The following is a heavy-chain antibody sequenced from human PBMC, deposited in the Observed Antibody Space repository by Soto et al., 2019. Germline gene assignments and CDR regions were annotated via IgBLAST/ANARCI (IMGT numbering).Heavy chain of an antibody. Sequence: QIQLMQSGADVKKPGTSMKVSCKVSGNTFSSFGVSWVRQAPGQGLEWMGWISVYDGNTNYAQKFQRRVILTTDTSTITVSMELRSLTSDDTAVYYCATADARLSAINLAYWGQGTLVAVSS. CDR1: GNTFSSFG. CDR2: ISVYDGNT. CDR3: ATADARLSAINLAY. D-gene: IGHD2-21*02. V-gene: IGHV1-18*01. J-gene: IGHJ4*02.